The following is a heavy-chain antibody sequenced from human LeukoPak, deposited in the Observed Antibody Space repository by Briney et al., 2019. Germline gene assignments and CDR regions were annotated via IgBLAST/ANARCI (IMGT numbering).Heavy chain of an antibody. J-gene: IGHJ4*02. CDR2: IIPIFGTA. D-gene: IGHD2-8*01. CDR3: ARGTKPTPNDFDY. Sequence: SVTVSCKASGGTFSSYAISWVRQAPGQGLEWMGGIIPIFGTANYAQKFQGRVTITTDQSTSTAYMELSSLRSEDTAVYYCARGTKPTPNDFDYWGQGTLVTVSS. V-gene: IGHV1-69*05. CDR1: GGTFSSYA.